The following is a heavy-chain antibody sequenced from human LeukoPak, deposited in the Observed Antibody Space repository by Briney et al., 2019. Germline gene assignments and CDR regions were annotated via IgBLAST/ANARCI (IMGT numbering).Heavy chain of an antibody. CDR2: ISSSSSYI. V-gene: IGHV3-21*01. D-gene: IGHD2-15*01. J-gene: IGHJ4*02. CDR3: ARDYCSGGSCYPFDY. CDR1: GFTFSSYS. Sequence: PGGSLRLSCAASGFTFSSYSMNWVRQAPGKGLEWVSSISSSSSYIYYADSVKGRFTIPRDNAKNSLYLQMNSLRAEDTAVYYCARDYCSGGSCYPFDYWGQGTLVTVSS.